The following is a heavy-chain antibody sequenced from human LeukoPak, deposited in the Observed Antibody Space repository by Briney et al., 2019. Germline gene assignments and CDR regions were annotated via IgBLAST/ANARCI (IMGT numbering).Heavy chain of an antibody. Sequence: SETLSLTCTVSGGSISSYYRSWIRQPPGKGLEWIGYIYYSGSTNYNPSLKSRVTISVDTSKNQFSLKLSSVTAADTAVYYCASHLTYYYDSSGQPPDYWGQGTLVTVSS. V-gene: IGHV4-59*01. CDR2: IYYSGST. CDR1: GGSISSYY. CDR3: ASHLTYYYDSSGQPPDY. D-gene: IGHD3-22*01. J-gene: IGHJ4*02.